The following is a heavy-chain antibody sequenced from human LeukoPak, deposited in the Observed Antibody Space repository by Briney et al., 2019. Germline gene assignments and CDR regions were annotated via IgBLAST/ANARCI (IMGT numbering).Heavy chain of an antibody. CDR3: ARETPRGGFDY. J-gene: IGHJ4*02. V-gene: IGHV1-69*05. D-gene: IGHD3-16*01. Sequence: PGXXLDWMGVIIPIFGTANYAQKFQGRVTITTYESTSTAYMELSSLRSEDTAVYYCARETPRGGFDYWGQGTXX. CDR2: IIPIFGTA.